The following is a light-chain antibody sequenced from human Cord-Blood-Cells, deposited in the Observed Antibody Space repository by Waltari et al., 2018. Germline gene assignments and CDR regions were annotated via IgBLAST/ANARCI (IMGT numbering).Light chain of an antibody. CDR3: QTWGTGINWV. V-gene: IGLV4-69*01. Sequence: QLVLTQSPSASASLGASVKLTCTLSSGHSSYDIAWHQQQPEKGPRYLMTLNSDGSHSKGDGIPDRFSGSSSGAERYLTISSLQSEDEADYYCQTWGTGINWVFGGGTKLTVL. CDR2: LNSDGSH. J-gene: IGLJ3*02. CDR1: SGHSSYD.